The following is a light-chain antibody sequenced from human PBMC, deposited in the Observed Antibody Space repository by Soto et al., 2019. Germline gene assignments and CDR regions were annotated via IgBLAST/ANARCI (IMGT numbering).Light chain of an antibody. J-gene: IGLJ2*01. V-gene: IGLV1-40*01. CDR2: GNK. Sequence: QSAVTQPPSVSGAPGQRVTISCTGSSSNIGADYDVHWYQQFPGRAPKLLIYGNKNRPSGVPDRFSGSKSGTSASLDITGLRAEDEADYYCQSFDTRLNTVIFGGGTQLTVL. CDR3: QSFDTRLNTVI. CDR1: SSNIGADYD.